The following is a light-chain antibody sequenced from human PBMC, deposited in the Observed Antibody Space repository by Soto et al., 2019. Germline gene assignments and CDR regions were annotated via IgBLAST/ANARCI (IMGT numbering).Light chain of an antibody. V-gene: IGKV3-15*01. CDR2: GAS. CDR1: QSVSSN. CDR3: QQYNNWPVLA. Sequence: EIVMTQSPATLSVSPGERATLSCRASQSVSSNLAWYQQKPGQAPRLLIYGASTRATGIPARFSGSGSGTESTVTIISLQSEDFAVYYCQQYNNWPVLAFGGGTKVEIK. J-gene: IGKJ4*01.